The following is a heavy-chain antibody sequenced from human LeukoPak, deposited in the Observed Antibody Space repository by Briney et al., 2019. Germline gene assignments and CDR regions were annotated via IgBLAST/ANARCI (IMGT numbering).Heavy chain of an antibody. CDR1: GGSIGSYY. CDR2: IYTSGST. Sequence: SETLSLTCTVSGGSIGSYYWSWIRQPAGKGLEWIGRIYTSGSTNYNPSLKSRVTISVDKSKNQFSLKLSSVTAADTAVYYCARDGDCTNGVCPSYYMDVWGKGTTVTVSS. J-gene: IGHJ6*03. V-gene: IGHV4-4*07. CDR3: ARDGDCTNGVCPSYYMDV. D-gene: IGHD2-8*01.